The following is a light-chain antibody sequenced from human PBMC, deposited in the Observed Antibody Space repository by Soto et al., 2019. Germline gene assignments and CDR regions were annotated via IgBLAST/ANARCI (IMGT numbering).Light chain of an antibody. CDR3: QQSYCTPIT. Sequence: DIQMTQSPSSLSASVGDRVTITCRASQSISSYLNWYQQKPGKAPKLLIYAASSLQSGVPSRFSGSGSGTDFTLTISSLQPEDFATYYCQQSYCTPITFGRGTRLEIK. V-gene: IGKV1-39*01. J-gene: IGKJ5*01. CDR2: AAS. CDR1: QSISSY.